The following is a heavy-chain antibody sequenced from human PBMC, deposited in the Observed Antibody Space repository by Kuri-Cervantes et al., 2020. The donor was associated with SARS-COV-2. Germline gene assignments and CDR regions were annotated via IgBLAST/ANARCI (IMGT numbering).Heavy chain of an antibody. CDR2: ISSGSSYI. J-gene: IGHJ5*02. CDR3: ARDMPFGSSWYADNWFDP. CDR1: GFTFSSYT. D-gene: IGHD6-13*01. V-gene: IGHV3-21*01. Sequence: GESLKISCAASGFTFSSYTMNWVRQAPGKGLEWVSSISSGSSYIYYADSVKGRFTISRDNAKNSLYLQMNSLRAEDTAVYYCARDMPFGSSWYADNWFDPWGQGTLVTVSS.